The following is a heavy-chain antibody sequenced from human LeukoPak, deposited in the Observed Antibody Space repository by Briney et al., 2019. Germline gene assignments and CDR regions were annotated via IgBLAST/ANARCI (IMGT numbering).Heavy chain of an antibody. Sequence: GGSLRLSCAASGFTFNSCGMHWVRQAPGKGLEWVAVITYDGDTTYFEDSVKGRFTISRDTSKSTLYLQMNSLGAEDTAVYYCVKEQGSGSYRTADYWGQGTLVTVSS. D-gene: IGHD3-10*01. CDR2: ITYDGDTT. CDR1: GFTFNSCG. CDR3: VKEQGSGSYRTADY. V-gene: IGHV3-30*18. J-gene: IGHJ4*02.